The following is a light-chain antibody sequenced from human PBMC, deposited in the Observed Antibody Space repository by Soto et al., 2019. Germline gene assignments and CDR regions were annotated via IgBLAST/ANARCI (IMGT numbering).Light chain of an antibody. CDR2: ASS. J-gene: IGKJ4*01. Sequence: VMTQSPATLSVSPGEGVTLFCRASQNVASNIAWYQVKPAQPPRLLNYASSTRATGIPATFSGSGSGTQFSLTISSLQSEDSAVYYRQQYYYWGLSFGGGTKVEI. CDR3: QQYYYWGLS. V-gene: IGKV3D-15*01. CDR1: QNVASN.